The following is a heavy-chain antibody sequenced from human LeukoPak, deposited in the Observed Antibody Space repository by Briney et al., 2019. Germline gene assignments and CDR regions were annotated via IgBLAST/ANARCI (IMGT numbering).Heavy chain of an antibody. Sequence: PGGSLRLSCAASGFTFDDYAMHWVRQAPGKGLEWVSSISSSSSYIYYADSVKGRFTISRDNAKNSLYLQMNSLRAEDTAVYYCASVGGIVDPSPPPAFDIWAKGQWSPSLQ. V-gene: IGHV3-21*01. CDR3: ASVGGIVDPSPPPAFDI. CDR2: ISSSSSYI. J-gene: IGHJ3*02. CDR1: GFTFDDYA. D-gene: IGHD2-21*01.